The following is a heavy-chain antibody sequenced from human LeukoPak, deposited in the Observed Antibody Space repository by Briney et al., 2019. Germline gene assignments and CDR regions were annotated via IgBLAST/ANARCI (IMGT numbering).Heavy chain of an antibody. CDR2: ISSSSSYI. CDR3: ARLIAARLYYYYGMDV. J-gene: IGHJ6*02. V-gene: IGHV3-21*01. CDR1: GFTFSSYA. Sequence: GGSLRLSCAASGFTFSSYAMSWVRQAPGKGLEWVSSISSSSSYIYYADSVKGRFTISRDNAKNSLYLQMNSLRAEDTAVYYCARLIAARLYYYYGMDVWGQGTTVTVSS. D-gene: IGHD6-6*01.